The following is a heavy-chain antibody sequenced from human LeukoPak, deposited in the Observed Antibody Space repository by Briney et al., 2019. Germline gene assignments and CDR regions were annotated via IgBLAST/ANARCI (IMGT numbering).Heavy chain of an antibody. D-gene: IGHD2-2*01. CDR2: INHSGST. J-gene: IGHJ4*02. CDR3: ARGPSGYCSSTSCPLPLYYFDY. V-gene: IGHV4-34*01. Sequence: SETLSLTCAVYGGSFSGYYWSWIRQPPGKGLEWIGEINHSGSTNYNPSLKSRVTISVDTSKNQFSLKLGSVTAADTAVYYCARGPSGYCSSTSCPLPLYYFDYWGQGTLVTVSS. CDR1: GGSFSGYY.